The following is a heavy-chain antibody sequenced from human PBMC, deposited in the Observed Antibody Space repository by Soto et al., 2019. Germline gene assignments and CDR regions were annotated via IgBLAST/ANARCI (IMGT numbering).Heavy chain of an antibody. CDR2: IIPIFGTA. J-gene: IGHJ5*02. CDR3: ARWGCISTSGYGECWVDP. Sequence: QVQLVQSGAEVKKPGSSVKVSCKASGGTFSSYAISWVRQAPGQGLEWMGGIIPIFGTANYAQKFQGRVTITADDSTSTAYMELSSLRSEDTAVYYFARWGCISTSGYGECWVDPWGKGTLVTVSS. D-gene: IGHD2-2*01. V-gene: IGHV1-69*12. CDR1: GGTFSSYA.